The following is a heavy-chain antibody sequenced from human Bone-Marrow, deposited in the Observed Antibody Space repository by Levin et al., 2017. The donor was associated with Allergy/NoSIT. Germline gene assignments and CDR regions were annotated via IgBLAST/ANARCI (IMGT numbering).Heavy chain of an antibody. J-gene: IGHJ4*02. V-gene: IGHV3-9*01. Sequence: GGSLRLSCAASGFTFDDYAMHWVRQGPGKGLEWVSGISWNSGTIGYADSVKGRFTISRDNAKNSGYLQMNSLRVEDTALYYCASGASSSWYRAGVGDHWGQGTLVTVSS. CDR3: ASGASSSWYRAGVGDH. CDR2: ISWNSGTI. CDR1: GFTFDDYA. D-gene: IGHD6-13*01.